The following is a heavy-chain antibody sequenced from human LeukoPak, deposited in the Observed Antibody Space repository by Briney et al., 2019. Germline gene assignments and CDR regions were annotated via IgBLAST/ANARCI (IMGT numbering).Heavy chain of an antibody. J-gene: IGHJ5*02. CDR2: IYTSGST. Sequence: SETLSLTCTVSGGSISSYYWSWIRQPAGKGLEWIGRIYTSGSTYYNPSLKSRVTISVDRSKNQFSLKLSSVTAADTAVYYCAREVRSDFWSGYYDDPWGQGTLVTVSS. CDR3: AREVRSDFWSGYYDDP. D-gene: IGHD3-3*01. V-gene: IGHV4-4*07. CDR1: GGSISSYY.